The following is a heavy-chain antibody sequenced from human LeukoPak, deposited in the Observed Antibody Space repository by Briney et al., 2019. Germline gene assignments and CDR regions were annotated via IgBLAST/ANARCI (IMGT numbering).Heavy chain of an antibody. CDR2: IYTSGST. Sequence: SETLSLTCTVSGGSISSGSYYWSWIRQPAGKGLEWIGRIYTSGSTNYNPSLKSRVTISVDTSKNQFSLKLRSVTAADTAVYYCARVTGYMIEDYFDYWGQGTLVTVSS. J-gene: IGHJ4*02. V-gene: IGHV4-61*02. D-gene: IGHD3-22*01. CDR1: GGSISSGSYY. CDR3: ARVTGYMIEDYFDY.